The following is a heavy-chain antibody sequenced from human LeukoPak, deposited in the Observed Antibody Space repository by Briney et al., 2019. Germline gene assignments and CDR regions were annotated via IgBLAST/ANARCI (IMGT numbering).Heavy chain of an antibody. CDR1: GYTFTSYG. V-gene: IGHV1-18*01. CDR2: ISAYNGNT. Sequence: ASVKVSCTASGYTFTSYGISWVRQAPGQGLEWMGWISAYNGNTNYEQKLQGRVTMTTDTSTSTAYMELRSLRSDDTAVYYCARAGYCSGGSCYGWFDPWGQGTLVTVSS. D-gene: IGHD2-15*01. CDR3: ARAGYCSGGSCYGWFDP. J-gene: IGHJ5*02.